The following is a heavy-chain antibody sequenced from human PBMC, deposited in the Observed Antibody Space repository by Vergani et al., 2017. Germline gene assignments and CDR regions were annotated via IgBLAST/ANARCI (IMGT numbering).Heavy chain of an antibody. CDR2: IHPADSDT. Sequence: EVQLVQSGAEVQKPGESLKISCQTSGYSFTNYWIGCVRQMPGKGLEWMGIIHPADSDTRYSPSFQGQVTISVDKSISTAYLQRSSLRASDSAMYYCARLYGRDSSGSKYFDYWGQGTLVTVSS. CDR1: GYSFTNYW. CDR3: ARLYGRDSSGSKYFDY. V-gene: IGHV5-51*01. D-gene: IGHD3-22*01. J-gene: IGHJ4*02.